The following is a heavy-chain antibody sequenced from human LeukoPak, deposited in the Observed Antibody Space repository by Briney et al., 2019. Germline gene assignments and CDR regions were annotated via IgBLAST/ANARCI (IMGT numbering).Heavy chain of an antibody. V-gene: IGHV4-34*01. CDR1: GGSFSGFY. CDR3: ARVAGYLPTRWGDP. CDR2: IKYTGST. J-gene: IGHJ5*02. D-gene: IGHD6-25*01. Sequence: SQSLSLTCAVYGGSFSGFYWSWIRHVAGKGLEWIGEIKYTGSTSYNPSLKSRVTISVDTSQNQFFLLLTSVTAADTAVYYCARVAGYLPTRWGDPWGKGTHVTVSS.